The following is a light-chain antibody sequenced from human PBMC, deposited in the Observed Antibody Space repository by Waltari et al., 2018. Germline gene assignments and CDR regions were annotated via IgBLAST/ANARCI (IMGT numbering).Light chain of an antibody. CDR3: QQYNSYSWT. CDR2: KAS. CDR1: QSISSW. J-gene: IGKJ1*01. Sequence: DIQMTQFPSTLSASVGDRVTITCRASQSISSWLAWYQQKPGKAPKLLIDKASSLESGVPSRFSGSGSVTEFTLTISSLQPDDFATYYCQQYNSYSWTFGQGTKVEIK. V-gene: IGKV1-5*03.